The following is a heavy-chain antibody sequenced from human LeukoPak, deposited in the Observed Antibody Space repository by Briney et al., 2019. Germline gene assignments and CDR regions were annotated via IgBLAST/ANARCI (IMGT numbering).Heavy chain of an antibody. V-gene: IGHV1-69*04. J-gene: IGHJ5*02. D-gene: IGHD2-2*01. Sequence: SVKVSCKASGGTFSSYAISWVRQAPGQGLEWMGRIIPIFGIANYAQKFQGRVTITADKSTSTAYMELSSLRSEDTAVYYCARTAPHKYRSSTSCYGGWFDPWGQGTLVTVSS. CDR2: IIPIFGIA. CDR3: ARTAPHKYRSSTSCYGGWFDP. CDR1: GGTFSSYA.